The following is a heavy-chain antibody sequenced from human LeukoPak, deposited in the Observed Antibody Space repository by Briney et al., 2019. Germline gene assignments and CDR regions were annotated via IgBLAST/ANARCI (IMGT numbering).Heavy chain of an antibody. CDR2: IGIDSGST. Sequence: GGSLRLSCAASGFTFSDYSMNWVRQAPGKGLEWISYIGIDSGSTNHADSVKGRFTISGDKAKNSLYLQMNSLRVEDTAVYYCARDYKYAFDNWGQGTLVTVSS. CDR1: GFTFSDYS. J-gene: IGHJ4*02. D-gene: IGHD5-24*01. CDR3: ARDYKYAFDN. V-gene: IGHV3-48*01.